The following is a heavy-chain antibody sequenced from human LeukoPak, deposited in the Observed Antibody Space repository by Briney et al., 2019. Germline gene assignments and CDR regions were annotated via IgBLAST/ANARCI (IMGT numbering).Heavy chain of an antibody. CDR1: GGSFSGYY. V-gene: IGHV4-34*01. J-gene: IGHJ4*02. Sequence: SETLSLTCAVYGGSFSGYYWSWIRQPPGKGLEWIGEINHSGSTNYNPSLKSRVTISVDTSKNQFSLKLSSVTAADTAVYYCARDGYGGVDYWGQGTLVTVSS. CDR3: ARDGYGGVDY. D-gene: IGHD3-10*01. CDR2: INHSGST.